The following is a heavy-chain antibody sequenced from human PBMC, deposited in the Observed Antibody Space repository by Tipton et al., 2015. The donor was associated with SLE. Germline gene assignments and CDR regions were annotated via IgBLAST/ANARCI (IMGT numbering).Heavy chain of an antibody. Sequence: SLRLSCAASGFTFFTYAMHWVRQAPGKGLEWVAVISYDGSNKYYADSVKGRFTITRDNSKNTLYLQMDGLSAEDSAVYFCAKGREWTEYGSNALDYWGQGTLVTVSS. V-gene: IGHV3-30*14. D-gene: IGHD3/OR15-3a*01. CDR3: AKGREWTEYGSNALDY. CDR1: GFTFFTYA. CDR2: ISYDGSNK. J-gene: IGHJ4*02.